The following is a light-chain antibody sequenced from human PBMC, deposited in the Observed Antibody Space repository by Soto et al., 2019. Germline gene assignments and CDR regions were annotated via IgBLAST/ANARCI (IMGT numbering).Light chain of an antibody. J-gene: IGKJ2*01. Sequence: EIVMTQSPATLSVSPGERATLSCRASQSVSSNLAWYQQKPGQTPRRLIYGASTRAPVIQPRFSGSGSGTDFTITISRLKAEGVAVYYCPKYNNWTHTFGQGTKLEIK. CDR2: GAS. CDR3: PKYNNWTHT. V-gene: IGKV3-15*01. CDR1: QSVSSN.